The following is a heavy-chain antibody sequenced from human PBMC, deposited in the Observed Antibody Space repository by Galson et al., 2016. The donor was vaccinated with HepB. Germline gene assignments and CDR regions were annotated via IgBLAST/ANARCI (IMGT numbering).Heavy chain of an antibody. D-gene: IGHD1-26*01. CDR1: GFTFRTYW. CDR2: ISSDGLTT. Sequence: SLRLSCAASGFTFRTYWMHWVRQSPGMGLVWVSRISSDGLTTTYADSVKGRFTISRDNCRNTLYLQMNSLRAEDTGVYYCARDQTRRGPTTFDNWGQGTLVTVSS. CDR3: ARDQTRRGPTTFDN. J-gene: IGHJ4*02. V-gene: IGHV3-74*03.